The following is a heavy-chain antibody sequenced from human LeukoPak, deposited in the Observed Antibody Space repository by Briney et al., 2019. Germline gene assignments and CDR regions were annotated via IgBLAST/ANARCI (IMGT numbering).Heavy chain of an antibody. Sequence: SSGTLSLTCAVYGGSFSGYYWSWIRQPPGKGLEWIGEINHSGSTNYNPSLKSRVTISVDTSKNQFSLKLSSVTAADTAVYYCARGPRYYYDSSGYYGYWGQGTLVTVSS. CDR2: INHSGST. J-gene: IGHJ4*02. V-gene: IGHV4-34*01. CDR3: ARGPRYYYDSSGYYGY. CDR1: GGSFSGYY. D-gene: IGHD3-22*01.